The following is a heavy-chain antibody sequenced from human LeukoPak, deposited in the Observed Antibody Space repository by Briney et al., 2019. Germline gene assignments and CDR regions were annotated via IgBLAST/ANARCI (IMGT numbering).Heavy chain of an antibody. J-gene: IGHJ4*02. V-gene: IGHV4-39*01. CDR2: IYYSGST. Sequence: PSETLSLTXTVSGGSISSSSYYWGWIRQPPGKGLEWIGSIYYSGSTYYNPSLKSRVTISVDTSKNQFSLKLSSVTAADTAVYYCASRKIVVVPAANLMTDYWGQGTLVTVSS. CDR3: ASRKIVVVPAANLMTDY. D-gene: IGHD2-2*01. CDR1: GGSISSSSYY.